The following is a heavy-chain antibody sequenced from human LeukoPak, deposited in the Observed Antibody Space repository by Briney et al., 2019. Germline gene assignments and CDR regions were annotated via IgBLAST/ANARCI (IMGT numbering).Heavy chain of an antibody. CDR1: GFTFSSYS. J-gene: IGHJ4*02. V-gene: IGHV3-48*01. CDR2: ISGSTSTI. D-gene: IGHD3-22*01. CDR3: ARDPRGDSSGFYPNLGY. Sequence: GGSLRLSCAASGFTFSSYSMNWVRPAPGKRLEWVCYISGSTSTIYYADSVKGRFTISRDNAKNSLYLQMNSLRAEDTALYYCARDPRGDSSGFYPNLGYWGQGTLVTVSS.